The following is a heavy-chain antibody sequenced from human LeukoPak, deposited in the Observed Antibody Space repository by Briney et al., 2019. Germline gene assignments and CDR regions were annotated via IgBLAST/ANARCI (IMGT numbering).Heavy chain of an antibody. CDR2: IWYDGSNK. CDR1: GFTFSSYD. D-gene: IGHD1-26*01. J-gene: IGHJ4*02. V-gene: IGHV3-33*06. Sequence: QPGRSLRLSCAASGFTFSSYDMHWVRQAPGKGLEWVAVIWYDGSNKYYADSVRGRFTISRDNSKSTLHLQMDSLRAEDSALYYCAKWPEGATPKFHHWGQGTLVTVSS. CDR3: AKWPEGATPKFHH.